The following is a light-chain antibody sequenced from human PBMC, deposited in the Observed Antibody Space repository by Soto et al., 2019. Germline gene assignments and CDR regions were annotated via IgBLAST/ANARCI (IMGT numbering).Light chain of an antibody. J-gene: IGLJ2*01. V-gene: IGLV1-40*01. Sequence: QSVLTQPPSVSGAPGQRVTLSFTGSISNIGAGYGVHWYQQLPGRAPKLLVYDNTKRHSGVPDRFSGSKSGTSASLAITRLQADDEADYYCQSYDSSLSGVVFGGGTKLTVL. CDR2: DNT. CDR1: ISNIGAGYG. CDR3: QSYDSSLSGVV.